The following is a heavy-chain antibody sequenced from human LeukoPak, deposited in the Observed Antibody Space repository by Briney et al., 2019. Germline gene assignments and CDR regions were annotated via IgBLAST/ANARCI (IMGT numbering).Heavy chain of an antibody. Sequence: PSETLSLTCTVSGGSISSGDYYWSWIRQPPGKGLEWIGYIYYSGSTYYNPSLKSRVTISVDTSKNQFSLKLSSVTAADTAVYYCAREGITGTSEFFDYWGQGTLVTVSS. V-gene: IGHV4-30-4*02. J-gene: IGHJ4*02. D-gene: IGHD1-20*01. CDR2: IYYSGST. CDR3: AREGITGTSEFFDY. CDR1: GGSISSGDYY.